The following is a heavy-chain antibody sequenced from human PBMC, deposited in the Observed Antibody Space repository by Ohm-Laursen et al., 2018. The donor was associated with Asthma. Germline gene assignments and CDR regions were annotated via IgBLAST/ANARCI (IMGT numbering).Heavy chain of an antibody. CDR3: AKDFSSTSPDAFDI. D-gene: IGHD2-2*01. CDR2: ISWNSGSI. J-gene: IGHJ3*02. CDR1: GFTFDDYA. Sequence: SLRLSCTASGFTFDDYAMHWVRQAPGKGLEWVSGISWNSGSIGYADSVKGRLTISRDNAKNSLYLQMNSLRAEDTALYYCAKDFSSTSPDAFDIWGQGTMVTVSS. V-gene: IGHV3-9*01.